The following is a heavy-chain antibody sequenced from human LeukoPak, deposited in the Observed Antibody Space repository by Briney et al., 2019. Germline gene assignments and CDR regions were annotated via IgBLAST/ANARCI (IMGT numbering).Heavy chain of an antibody. CDR2: ISYDGYNK. CDR3: ARRGVMDV. J-gene: IGHJ6*02. V-gene: IGHV3-30*14. CDR1: GFSLSSYD. Sequence: GGSLRLSCAASGFSLSSYDMYWVRQAPGKGLEWLAFISYDGYNKDYADSVRGRFTISRGTSKGTLYLHLNSLKTIDTAIYYCARRGVMDVWGRGTSVTVSS. D-gene: IGHD3-16*01.